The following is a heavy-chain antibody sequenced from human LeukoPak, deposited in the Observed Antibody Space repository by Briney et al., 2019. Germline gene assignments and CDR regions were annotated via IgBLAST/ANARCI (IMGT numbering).Heavy chain of an antibody. V-gene: IGHV3-30*18. CDR2: ISYDGTDK. CDR3: AKSLSGWWTPGLDY. J-gene: IGHJ4*02. D-gene: IGHD6-13*01. Sequence: GGSLRLSCVASGFISSSYGINWVRQAPGKGLEWVAVISYDGTDKYYTDSVKGRFTISRDRSTNTVSLEMNSLRPEDTAVYYCAKSLSGWWTPGLDYLGQGTLVTVSS. CDR1: GFISSSYG.